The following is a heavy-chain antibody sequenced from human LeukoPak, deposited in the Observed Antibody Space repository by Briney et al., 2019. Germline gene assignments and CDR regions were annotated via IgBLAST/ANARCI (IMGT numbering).Heavy chain of an antibody. Sequence: ASVKVSCKASGGTFSSYAISWVRQAPGQGLEWMGGIIPIFGTANYAQKFQGRVTITTDESTSTAYMELSSLRSEDTAVYYCATWDSSGYQPGWFDPWGQGTLVTVFS. J-gene: IGHJ5*02. CDR1: GGTFSSYA. CDR3: ATWDSSGYQPGWFDP. V-gene: IGHV1-69*05. D-gene: IGHD3-22*01. CDR2: IIPIFGTA.